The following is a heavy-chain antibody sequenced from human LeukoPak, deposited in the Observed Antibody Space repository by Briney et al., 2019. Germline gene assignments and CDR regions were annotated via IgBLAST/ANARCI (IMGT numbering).Heavy chain of an antibody. V-gene: IGHV4-59*01. J-gene: IGHJ3*02. CDR2: IYYSGST. CDR1: GGSISRYY. Sequence: SETLSLTCTVCGGSISRYYWSWIRQPPGKGLEWIGYIYYSGSTNYNPSLKSRVTISVDTSKNQFSLKLSSVTAADTAVYYCARVLTGTLSRAFDIWGQGTMVTVSS. CDR3: ARVLTGTLSRAFDI. D-gene: IGHD1-20*01.